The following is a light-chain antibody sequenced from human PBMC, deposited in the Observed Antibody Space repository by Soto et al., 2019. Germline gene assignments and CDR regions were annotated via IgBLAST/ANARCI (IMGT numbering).Light chain of an antibody. CDR3: TSYTNSDTWV. CDR2: EVI. V-gene: IGLV2-14*01. J-gene: IGLJ3*02. CDR1: SSDVGGYNY. Sequence: QSALTQPASVSGSPGQSITISCAGTSSDVGGYNYVSWYQQHPDKAPKLMIYEVINRPSGVSNRFSGSKSGNTASLTISGLQAEDVADYYCTSYTNSDTWVFGGGTKLTVL.